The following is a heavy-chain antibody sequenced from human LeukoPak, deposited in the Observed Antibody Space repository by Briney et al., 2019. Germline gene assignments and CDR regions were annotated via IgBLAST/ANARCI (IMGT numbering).Heavy chain of an antibody. CDR2: ISAHNYNT. CDR3: ARVADYGSGNHLFDY. D-gene: IGHD3-10*01. Sequence: ASVKVSCKASGYTFLNYDFTWVRQAPGQGLEWMGWISAHNYNTKYAQRFQGRVTMTADTSTTTAYMELRSLRSDDTAVYYCARVADYGSGNHLFDYWGQGTLVAVSS. V-gene: IGHV1-18*01. J-gene: IGHJ4*02. CDR1: GYTFLNYD.